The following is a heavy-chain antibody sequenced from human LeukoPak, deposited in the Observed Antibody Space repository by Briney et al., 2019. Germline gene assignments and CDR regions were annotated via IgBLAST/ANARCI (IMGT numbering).Heavy chain of an antibody. J-gene: IGHJ4*02. CDR1: GYTFTSYY. CDR2: INPSGAST. D-gene: IGHD3-3*01. Sequence: GASVKVSCKASGYTFTSYYMHWVRRAPGQGLEWMGIINPSGASTSYAQKFQGRVTMTRDTSTSTAYMELSSLRSEDTAVYYCARSPPVGDFWSGYYWFDYWGQGTLVTVSS. V-gene: IGHV1-46*01. CDR3: ARSPPVGDFWSGYYWFDY.